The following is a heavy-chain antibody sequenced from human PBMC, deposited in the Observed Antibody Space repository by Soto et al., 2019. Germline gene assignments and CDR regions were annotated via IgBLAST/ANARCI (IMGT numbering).Heavy chain of an antibody. CDR1: GGSISSVGYY. V-gene: IGHV4-31*03. Sequence: SETLSLTCTVSGGSISSVGYYWSWIRQHPGKGLEWIGYIYYSGSTYYNPSLKSRVTISVDTSKNQFSLKLSSVTAADTAVYYCARDRAENGMDVWGQGTTVTVSS. J-gene: IGHJ6*02. D-gene: IGHD3-10*01. CDR2: IYYSGST. CDR3: ARDRAENGMDV.